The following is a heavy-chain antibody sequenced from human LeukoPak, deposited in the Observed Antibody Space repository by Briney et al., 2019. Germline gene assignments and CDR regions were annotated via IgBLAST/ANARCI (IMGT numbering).Heavy chain of an antibody. CDR3: VRGRTTYGLDV. CDR2: IYYSGST. J-gene: IGHJ6*02. V-gene: IGHV4-59*01. Sequence: PSETLSLTCTVSGGSIGSDSWNWIRQPPGKGLEWIGHIYYSGSTNYNPSLKSRVTISVDTSKIQFSLKLYSVTAADTAVYYCVRGRTTYGLDVWGQGTTVTVSS. D-gene: IGHD4-11*01. CDR1: GGSIGSDS.